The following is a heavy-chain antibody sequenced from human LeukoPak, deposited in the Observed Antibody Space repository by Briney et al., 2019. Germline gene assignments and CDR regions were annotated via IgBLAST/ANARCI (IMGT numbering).Heavy chain of an antibody. Sequence: SETLSLTCTVSGGSISSYYWSWIRQPPGKGLEWIGYIYYSGSTNYNPSLKSRVTISVDTSKNQFSLKLSSVTAADTAVYYCARGHTYRAATRPVDYWGQGTLVTVSS. CDR3: ARGHTYRAATRPVDY. CDR1: GGSISSYY. V-gene: IGHV4-59*08. J-gene: IGHJ4*02. D-gene: IGHD2-15*01. CDR2: IYYSGST.